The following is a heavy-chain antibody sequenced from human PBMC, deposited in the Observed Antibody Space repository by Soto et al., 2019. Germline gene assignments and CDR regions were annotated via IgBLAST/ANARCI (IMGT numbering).Heavy chain of an antibody. V-gene: IGHV3-23*01. CDR2: IGSSGTT. CDR3: AKLLTEGGTYY. CDR1: GLTFSTYA. Sequence: EVQLLESGGGLVQPGGYLRLSCVASGLTFSTYAMTWVRQAPGMGLEWVSSIGSSGTTYYADSVKGRFTIARDNPKNTLYLQMNTLRAEDTAVYYCAKLLTEGGTYYWGQGTLLTVSS. J-gene: IGHJ4*02. D-gene: IGHD6-13*01.